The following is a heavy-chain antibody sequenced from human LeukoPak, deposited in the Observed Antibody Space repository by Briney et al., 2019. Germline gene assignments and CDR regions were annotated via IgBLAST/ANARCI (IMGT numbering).Heavy chain of an antibody. J-gene: IGHJ5*02. V-gene: IGHV4-4*07. CDR1: GASISSYN. CDR3: ARDFYYGSGSQPFDP. CDR2: IYTTGST. D-gene: IGHD3-10*01. Sequence: PSETLSLTCTVSGASISSYNWSWIRQPAGKGLEWIGRIYTTGSTDYNPSLKSRVTISVDTSKNQFSLKVRSVTAADTAIYYCARDFYYGSGSQPFDPWGQGTLVTVSS.